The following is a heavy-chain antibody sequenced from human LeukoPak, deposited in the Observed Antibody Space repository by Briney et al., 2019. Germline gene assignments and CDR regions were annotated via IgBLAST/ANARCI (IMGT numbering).Heavy chain of an antibody. CDR3: ARKRYSSSWPRVDY. CDR2: ISSSSSYI. J-gene: IGHJ4*02. D-gene: IGHD6-13*01. V-gene: IGHV3-21*01. CDR1: GFTFSSYS. Sequence: GGSLRLSCAASGFTFSSYSMNWVRQAPGKGLEWVSSISSSSSYIYYADSVKGRFTISRDNAKNSLYLQMNSLRAEDTAVYHCARKRYSSSWPRVDYWGQGTLVTVSS.